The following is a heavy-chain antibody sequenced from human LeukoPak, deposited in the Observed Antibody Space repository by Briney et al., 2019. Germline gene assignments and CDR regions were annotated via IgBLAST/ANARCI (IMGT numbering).Heavy chain of an antibody. CDR1: GGSISSYY. Sequence: PSETLSLTCTVSGGSISSYYWSWIRQPPGKAIEWIGYIYYSGSTNYNPSLKSRVTISVDTAKNQFSLKLSSVTAADTAVYYCARANRYAGGDRHFDYWGQGTLVTVSS. CDR2: IYYSGST. D-gene: IGHD1-14*01. J-gene: IGHJ4*02. CDR3: ARANRYAGGDRHFDY. V-gene: IGHV4-59*01.